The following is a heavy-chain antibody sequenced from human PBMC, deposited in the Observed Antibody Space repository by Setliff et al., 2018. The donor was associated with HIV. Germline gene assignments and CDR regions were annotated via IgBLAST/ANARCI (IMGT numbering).Heavy chain of an antibody. Sequence: ASVKVSCKASGHTFTNVDIHWLRRATGQGLEWMGWMNPNTGVSGYALKFQARVTMTRDTSISTAYMELSSLTSEDTAVYYCARGKGVGGVVITGGLNVWGKGTTVTVSS. J-gene: IGHJ6*04. CDR2: MNPNTGVS. CDR3: ARGKGVGGVVITGGLNV. CDR1: GHTFTNVD. D-gene: IGHD3-10*01. V-gene: IGHV1-8*01.